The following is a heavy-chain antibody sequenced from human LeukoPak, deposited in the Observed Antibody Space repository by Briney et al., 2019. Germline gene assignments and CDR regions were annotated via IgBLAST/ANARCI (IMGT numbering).Heavy chain of an antibody. J-gene: IGHJ6*03. CDR1: GGSISSGDYY. V-gene: IGHV4-30-2*01. CDR3: ARDWGKSHSRHYYYYMDV. CDR2: IYHSGST. D-gene: IGHD3-16*01. Sequence: SQTLSLTCTVSGGSISSGDYYWTWIRQPPGEGLEWIGYIYHSGSTYYNPSLKSRVTISVDSSKNQFSLKLNSVTAADTAVYYCARDWGKSHSRHYYYYMDVWGKGTAVTVSS.